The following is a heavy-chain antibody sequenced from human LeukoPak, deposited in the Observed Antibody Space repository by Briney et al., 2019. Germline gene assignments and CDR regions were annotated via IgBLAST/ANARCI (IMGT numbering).Heavy chain of an antibody. CDR2: IYSGGST. V-gene: IGHV3-53*01. Sequence: PGGSLRLSCAASGFTVSSNYMSWVRQAPGKGLEWVSVIYSGGSTYYADSVKGRFTISRDDSKNTLHLQLNSLKTEDTAVYYCTSLSGIYKGYWGQGTLVTVFS. J-gene: IGHJ4*02. CDR1: GFTVSSNY. D-gene: IGHD2-15*01. CDR3: TSLSGIYKGY.